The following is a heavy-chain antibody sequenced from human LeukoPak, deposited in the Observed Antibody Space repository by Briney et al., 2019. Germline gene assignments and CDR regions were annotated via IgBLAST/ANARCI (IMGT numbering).Heavy chain of an antibody. Sequence: GESLRLSCTVAGFTFGDYAMTWVRQAPGKGLEWVSVISGSVGTTYYADSVKGRFTISRDNSKNTLYLQMNSLRAEDTAVYYCARCTVVTHNAFDIWGQGTMVTVSS. V-gene: IGHV3-23*01. CDR2: ISGSVGTT. CDR3: ARCTVVTHNAFDI. D-gene: IGHD4-23*01. J-gene: IGHJ3*02. CDR1: GFTFGDYA.